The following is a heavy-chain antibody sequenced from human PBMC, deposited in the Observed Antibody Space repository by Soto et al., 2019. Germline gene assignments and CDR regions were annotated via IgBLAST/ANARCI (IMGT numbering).Heavy chain of an antibody. CDR2: IYWDDDK. D-gene: IGHD1-1*01. V-gene: IGHV2-5*02. J-gene: IGHJ4*02. CDR3: ARVTPNSSYFDY. CDR1: GFSLSTSGVG. Sequence: QITLKESGPTLVKPTQTLTLTCTFSGFSLSTSGVGVGWIRQPPGKALEWLALIYWDDDKRYSPSLKSRLTITKDTSKHQVVLTMTNMDPVDTATYYCARVTPNSSYFDYWGQGTLDTVSS.